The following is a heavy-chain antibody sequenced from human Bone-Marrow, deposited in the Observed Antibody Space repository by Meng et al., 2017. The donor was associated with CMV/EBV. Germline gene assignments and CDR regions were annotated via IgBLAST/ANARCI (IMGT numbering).Heavy chain of an antibody. CDR3: ARDRTSTPPYYFDY. Sequence: LSLPCAASGFTFSDYYMSWIRQAPGKGLEWVSYISNSGSTIYYADSVKGRFTIPRDNAKNTLYLQMSSLRTDDTAFYYCARDRTSTPPYYFDYWGQGVLVTVSS. D-gene: IGHD2-2*01. CDR2: ISNSGSTI. V-gene: IGHV3-11*01. J-gene: IGHJ4*02. CDR1: GFTFSDYY.